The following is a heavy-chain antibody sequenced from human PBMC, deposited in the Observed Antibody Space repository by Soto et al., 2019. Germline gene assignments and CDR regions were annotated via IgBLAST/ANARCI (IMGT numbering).Heavy chain of an antibody. CDR2: INHSGST. V-gene: IGHV4-34*01. Sequence: QVQLQQWGAGLLKPSETLSLTCAVYGGSFSGYYWSWIRQPPGKGLEWIGEINHSGSTNYNPSLKRRVTISVATSKNQFSLKLSSVTAADTAVYYCARSRGYSGYVFDYWGQGTLVTVSS. CDR3: ARSRGYSGYVFDY. CDR1: GGSFSGYY. D-gene: IGHD5-12*01. J-gene: IGHJ4*02.